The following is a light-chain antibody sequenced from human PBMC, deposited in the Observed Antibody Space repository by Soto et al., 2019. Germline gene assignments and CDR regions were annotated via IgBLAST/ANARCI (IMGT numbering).Light chain of an antibody. CDR3: QQSYSTLWT. CDR2: DAS. V-gene: IGKV1-33*01. CDR1: QAISNY. Sequence: DIQLTQSPSSVSASVGDRVTITCQASQAISNYLNWHQQKPGKAPKALIHDASNLATGVPSRFSGSGSGTDFTFTINSLQPEDIGTYYCQQSYSTLWTFGQGTKVDIK. J-gene: IGKJ1*01.